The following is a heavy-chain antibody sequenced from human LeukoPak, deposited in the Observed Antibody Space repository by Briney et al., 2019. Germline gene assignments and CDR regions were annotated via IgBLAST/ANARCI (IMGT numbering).Heavy chain of an antibody. D-gene: IGHD2-2*01. CDR3: ARAHFGVPAATWDY. Sequence: SVKVSCKASGGTFSSYAISWVRQAPGQGLEWMGGIIPIFGTANYAQKFQGRVTITTDESTSTAYMELSRLRSDDTAVYYCARAHFGVPAATWDYWGQGTLVTVSS. J-gene: IGHJ4*02. V-gene: IGHV1-69*05. CDR1: GGTFSSYA. CDR2: IIPIFGTA.